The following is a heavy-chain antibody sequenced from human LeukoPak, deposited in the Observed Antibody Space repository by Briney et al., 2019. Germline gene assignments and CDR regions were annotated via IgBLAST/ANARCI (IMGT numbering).Heavy chain of an antibody. CDR1: GFSLSTSGMC. J-gene: IGHJ3*02. V-gene: IGHV2-70*11. D-gene: IGHD6-6*01. CDR3: ARIQYSSSGYAFDI. Sequence: SGPALVKPTQTLTLTCTFSGFSLSTSGMCVSWIPQPPEKALEWLARIDWDDDKYYSTSLKTRLTISKDTSKNQVVLTMTNMDPVDTATYYCARIQYSSSGYAFDIWGQGTMVTVSS. CDR2: IDWDDDK.